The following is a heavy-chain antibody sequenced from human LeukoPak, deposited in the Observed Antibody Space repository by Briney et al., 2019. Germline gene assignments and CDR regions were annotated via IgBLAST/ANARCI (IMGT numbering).Heavy chain of an antibody. J-gene: IGHJ4*02. V-gene: IGHV5-51*01. D-gene: IGHD6-13*01. CDR3: ASINIAAAGNGGWESDY. Sequence: GESLKISCKGSGYSFTSYWIGWVRQMPGKGLEWMGIIYPGDSDTRYSPSFQGQVTISADKSISTAYLQWSSLKASDTAMYYCASINIAAAGNGGWESDYWGQGTLVTVSS. CDR2: IYPGDSDT. CDR1: GYSFTSYW.